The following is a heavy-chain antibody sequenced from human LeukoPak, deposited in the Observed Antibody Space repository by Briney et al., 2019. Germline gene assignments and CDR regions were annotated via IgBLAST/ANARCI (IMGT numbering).Heavy chain of an antibody. Sequence: SETLSLTCTVSGGSISSSSYYWGWIRQPPGKGLEWIGSIYYSGSTYYNPSLKSRVTISVDTSKNQFSLKLSSVTAADTAVYYCARGDPCTNGVCHLGYFDYWGQGALVTVSS. D-gene: IGHD2-8*01. CDR3: ARGDPCTNGVCHLGYFDY. CDR2: IYYSGST. CDR1: GGSISSSSYY. J-gene: IGHJ4*02. V-gene: IGHV4-39*07.